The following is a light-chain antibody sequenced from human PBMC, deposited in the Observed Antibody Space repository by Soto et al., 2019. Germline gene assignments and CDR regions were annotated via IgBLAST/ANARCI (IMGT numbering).Light chain of an antibody. V-gene: IGKV1-33*01. J-gene: IGKJ4*01. Sequence: DIQMTQSPSSLSASVGDRVTMTCQASQDISKYVNCYQQKPGTAPKLLIYDGSNVQLGVPSRFSVSGSGTDFTFTINSLRPEDIATYYCQQFHSQPLTFGGGTKVDIK. CDR2: DGS. CDR3: QQFHSQPLT. CDR1: QDISKY.